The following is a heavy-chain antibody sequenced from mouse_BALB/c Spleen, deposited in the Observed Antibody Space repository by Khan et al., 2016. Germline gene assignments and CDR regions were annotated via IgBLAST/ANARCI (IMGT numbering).Heavy chain of an antibody. Sequence: DLVKPGASVKLSCKASVYTFTSYWINWIKQRPGQGLEWIGRIAPGSGSTYYNEMFKGKATLTVDTSSSTAYIQLSSLSSEDSAVYFCAREDWDEGDYFDYWGQGTTLTVSS. V-gene: IGHV1S41*01. D-gene: IGHD4-1*01. CDR1: VYTFTSYW. CDR3: AREDWDEGDYFDY. J-gene: IGHJ2*01. CDR2: IAPGSGST.